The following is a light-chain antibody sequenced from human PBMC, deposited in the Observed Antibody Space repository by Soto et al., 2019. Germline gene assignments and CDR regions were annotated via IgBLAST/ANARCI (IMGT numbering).Light chain of an antibody. J-gene: IGKJ4*01. CDR3: QQRTNWLLT. V-gene: IGKV3-11*01. Sequence: DIVLTQSPATLSLSPGERATLSCRASQSVSSYLAWYQQKPGQAPRILIFDASNRATGIPARFSGSGSGTDFTLTISSLEPEDFAVYFCQQRTNWLLTFGGGTKVEIK. CDR1: QSVSSY. CDR2: DAS.